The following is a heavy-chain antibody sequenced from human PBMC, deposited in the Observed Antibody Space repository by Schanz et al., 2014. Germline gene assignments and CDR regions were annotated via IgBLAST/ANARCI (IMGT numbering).Heavy chain of an antibody. CDR3: ANVRYSSGWGGDYFDE. J-gene: IGHJ4*02. CDR1: GFTFSSYS. V-gene: IGHV3-21*04. D-gene: IGHD6-25*01. Sequence: EVKMVESGGGLVKPGGSLRLSCTASGFTFSSYSMNWVRQAPGKGLEWVSYVSRSTPDIYYADSVKGRFTMSRDNAKNAVFLQMNSLRAEDTAVYYCANVRYSSGWGGDYFDEWGQGTLVTVAS. CDR2: VSRSTPDI.